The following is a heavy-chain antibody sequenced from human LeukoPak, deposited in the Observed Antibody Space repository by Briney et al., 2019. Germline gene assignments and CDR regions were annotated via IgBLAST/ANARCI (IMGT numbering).Heavy chain of an antibody. D-gene: IGHD2-21*02. V-gene: IGHV1-2*06. CDR2: INPNSGGT. CDR1: GYTFTGYY. CDR3: AICGGDCYLYFDY. J-gene: IGHJ4*02. Sequence: ASVKVSCKASGYTFTGYYMHWVRQAPGQGLEWMGRINPNSGGTNYAQKFQGRVTMTRDTSISTAYMELSRLRSDDTAVYYRAICGGDCYLYFDYWGQGTLVTVSS.